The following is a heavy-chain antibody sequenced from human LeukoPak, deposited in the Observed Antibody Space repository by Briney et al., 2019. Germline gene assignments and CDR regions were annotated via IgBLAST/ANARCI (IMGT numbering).Heavy chain of an antibody. Sequence: RGSLRLSCAAFGFTFSSYGMHWVRQAPGKGLRWVAVISYDGTNEYYADSVKGRFTISRDNSKNTLYLQMNSLRAEDTAVYYCARDDFGSGSPFDYWGQGTLVTVSS. CDR3: ARDDFGSGSPFDY. CDR1: GFTFSSYG. J-gene: IGHJ4*02. D-gene: IGHD6-19*01. V-gene: IGHV3-30*03. CDR2: ISYDGTNE.